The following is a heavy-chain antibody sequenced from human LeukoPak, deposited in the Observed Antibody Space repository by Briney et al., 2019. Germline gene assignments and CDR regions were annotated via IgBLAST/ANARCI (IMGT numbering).Heavy chain of an antibody. CDR3: ARVVEAVAGN. CDR1: GGSISTYY. CDR2: IYYTGST. D-gene: IGHD6-19*01. Sequence: SETLSLTGTVSGGSISTYYWSWIRQPPGKGLEWIGYIYYTGSTNYNPSLKSRVTISVDTSKNQFSLKLSSVTAADTAVYYCARVVEAVAGNRGQGTLVTVSS. J-gene: IGHJ4*02. V-gene: IGHV4-59*01.